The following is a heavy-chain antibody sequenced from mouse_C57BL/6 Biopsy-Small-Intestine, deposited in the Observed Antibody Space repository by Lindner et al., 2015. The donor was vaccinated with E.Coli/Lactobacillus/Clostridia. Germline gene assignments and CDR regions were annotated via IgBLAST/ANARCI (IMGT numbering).Heavy chain of an antibody. V-gene: IGHV1-80*01. CDR1: GYAFSSYW. Sequence: VQLQESGAELVKPGASVKISCKASGYAFSSYWMNWVKQRPGKGLEWIGQIYPGDGDTNYNGKFKGKATLTTDKSSSTAYMQLSSLTSEDSAVYFCARGENNYYGSCGFAYWGQGTLVTVSA. J-gene: IGHJ3*01. D-gene: IGHD1-1*01. CDR3: ARGENNYYGSCGFAY. CDR2: IYPGDGDT.